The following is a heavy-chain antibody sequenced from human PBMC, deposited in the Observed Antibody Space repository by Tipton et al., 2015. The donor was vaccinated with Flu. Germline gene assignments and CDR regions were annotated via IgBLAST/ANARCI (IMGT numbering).Heavy chain of an antibody. V-gene: IGHV6-1*01. CDR1: GDSVSSNSAA. CDR2: TFYRSAWHN. J-gene: IGHJ4*02. D-gene: IGHD3-22*01. Sequence: GLVKPSQTLSLTCAISGDSVSSNSAAWSWIRQSPSRGLEWLGRTFYRSAWHNNSAVSVKSRITINADTSKNQFSLQLSSVTPEDTAVYYCGRDMGRSGYAHAFDSWGQGILVTASS. CDR3: GRDMGRSGYAHAFDS.